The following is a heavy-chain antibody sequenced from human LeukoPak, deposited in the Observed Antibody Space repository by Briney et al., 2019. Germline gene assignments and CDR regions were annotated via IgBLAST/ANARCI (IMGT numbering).Heavy chain of an antibody. CDR1: GFTFSSYA. CDR3: AKGGDVLRFLEWLSHIDV. V-gene: IGHV3-23*01. D-gene: IGHD3-3*01. CDR2: ISGSGGST. Sequence: GGSLRLSCAASGFTFSSYAMSWVRQAPGKGLEWVSAISGSGGSTYYADSVKGRFTISRDNSKNTLYLQMNSLRAEDTAVYYCAKGGDVLRFLEWLSHIDVLGKGTTVTVSS. J-gene: IGHJ6*03.